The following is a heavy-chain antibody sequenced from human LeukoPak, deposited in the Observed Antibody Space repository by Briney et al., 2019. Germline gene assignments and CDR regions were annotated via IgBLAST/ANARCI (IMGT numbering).Heavy chain of an antibody. CDR3: ARVLGVVGATGFSDY. Sequence: GGSLRLSCAASGFTFSSYSMNWVRQAPGKGLEWVSSISSSSSYIYYADSVKGRFTISRDNAKNSLYLQMNSLRAEDTAVYYCARVLGVVGATGFSDYWGQGTLVTVSS. D-gene: IGHD1-26*01. J-gene: IGHJ4*02. V-gene: IGHV3-21*01. CDR2: ISSSSSYI. CDR1: GFTFSSYS.